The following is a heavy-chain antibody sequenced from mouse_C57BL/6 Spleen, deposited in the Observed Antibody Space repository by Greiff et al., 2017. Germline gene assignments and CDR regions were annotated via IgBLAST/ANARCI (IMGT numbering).Heavy chain of an antibody. D-gene: IGHD2-2*01. CDR2: ISSGGSYT. V-gene: IGHV5-6*01. J-gene: IGHJ3*01. Sequence: EVQGVESGGDLVKPGGSLKLSCAASGFTFSSYGMSWVRQTPDKRLEWVATISSGGSYTYYPDSVKGRFTISRDKANNTAYLQLSSLKSEDTAMYYCARGGGYGGAWFAYWGQGTLVTVSA. CDR1: GFTFSSYG. CDR3: ARGGGYGGAWFAY.